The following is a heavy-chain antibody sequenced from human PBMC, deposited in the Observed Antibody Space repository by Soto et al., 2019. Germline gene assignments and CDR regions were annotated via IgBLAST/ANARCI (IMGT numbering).Heavy chain of an antibody. CDR1: GFTVTSYY. CDR3: ARGYYYGSGNYYRADYYHYGMDV. CDR2: IYTGGNT. J-gene: IGHJ6*02. D-gene: IGHD3-10*01. Sequence: GGSLRLSCAASGFTVTSYYMSWVRQAPGKGLEWVSLIYTGGNTNYADSVKGRFTISRDNSKNTLYLQMNSLRAEDTAVYYCARGYYYGSGNYYRADYYHYGMDVWGQGTTVTVSS. V-gene: IGHV3-53*01.